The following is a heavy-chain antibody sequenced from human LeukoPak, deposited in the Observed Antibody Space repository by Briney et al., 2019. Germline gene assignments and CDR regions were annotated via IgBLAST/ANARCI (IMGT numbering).Heavy chain of an antibody. CDR3: AKDVGYCASTTCYKPFDY. J-gene: IGHJ4*02. CDR2: FSGNGGTT. CDR1: GFTFSNYA. D-gene: IGHD2-2*02. V-gene: IGHV3-23*01. Sequence: GGSLTLSCAASGFTFSNYAMNWVRQAPGRGLEWVSAFSGNGGTTYYADSVKGRFTISRDNSKNTLYLQMNSLRAEDTAVYYCAKDVGYCASTTCYKPFDYWGQGTLVTVSS.